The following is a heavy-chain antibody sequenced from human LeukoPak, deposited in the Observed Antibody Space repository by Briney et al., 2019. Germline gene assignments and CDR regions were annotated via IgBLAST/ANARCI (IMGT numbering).Heavy chain of an antibody. V-gene: IGHV4-38-2*01. CDR2: MSHNRGT. J-gene: IGHJ6*04. D-gene: IGHD3-10*01. CDR3: ASYYASGVSAYNYYGMDV. CDR1: GCSISSGYY. Sequence: PSETLSLTCAVSGCSISSGYYWGWIRQPPGKGLEWIGSMSHNRGTYYNPSLKSRVTISMDTSKNQFSLRLSSVTAADTAVYYCASYYASGVSAYNYYGMDVWGKGTTVTVSS.